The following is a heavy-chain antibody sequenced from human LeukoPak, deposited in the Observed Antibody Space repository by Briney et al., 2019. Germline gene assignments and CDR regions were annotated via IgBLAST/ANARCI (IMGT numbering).Heavy chain of an antibody. CDR1: GGSFSGYY. Sequence: SETLSLTCAVYGGSFSGYYWSWIRQPPGKGLEWIGEIDHSGSTNYNPSLKSRVTISVDTSKNQFSLQLNSVTPEDTAVYYCARDKFEFGYSGYDSSNWFDPWGQGTLVTVSS. CDR2: IDHSGST. CDR3: ARDKFEFGYSGYDSSNWFDP. D-gene: IGHD5-12*01. J-gene: IGHJ5*02. V-gene: IGHV4-34*01.